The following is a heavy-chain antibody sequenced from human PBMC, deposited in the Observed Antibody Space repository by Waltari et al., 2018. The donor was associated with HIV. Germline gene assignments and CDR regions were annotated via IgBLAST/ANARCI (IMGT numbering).Heavy chain of an antibody. V-gene: IGHV3-74*01. CDR2: INSDGSST. J-gene: IGHJ3*02. Sequence: EVQLVESGGGLVQPGGSLRLSCAASGFTFSRYWMQWVRQAPGKGLVWVSRINSDGSSTSYADSVKGRFTISRDNAKNTLYLQMNSLRAEDTAVYYCARLGYVWGSYRSPRAFDIWGQGTMVTVSS. CDR3: ARLGYVWGSYRSPRAFDI. D-gene: IGHD3-16*02. CDR1: GFTFSRYW.